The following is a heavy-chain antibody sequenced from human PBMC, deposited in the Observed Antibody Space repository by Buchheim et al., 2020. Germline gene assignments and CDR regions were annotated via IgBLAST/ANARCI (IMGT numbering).Heavy chain of an antibody. J-gene: IGHJ4*02. CDR1: GGSTSSYY. CDR2: IYYSGST. V-gene: IGHV4-59*01. Sequence: QVQLQESGPGLVKPSETLSLTCTVSGGSTSSYYWSWIRQPPGKGLEWIGYIYYSGSTNYNPSLKSRVTISVDTSKNHFSLKLSSVTAADTAVYYCARGADYFDYWGQGTL. CDR3: ARGADYFDY.